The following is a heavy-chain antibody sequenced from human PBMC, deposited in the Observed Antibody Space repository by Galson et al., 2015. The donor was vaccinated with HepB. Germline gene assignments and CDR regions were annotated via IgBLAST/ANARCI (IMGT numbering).Heavy chain of an antibody. V-gene: IGHV1-3*01. CDR3: ARVDSSDWYFDC. CDR1: AYTFTSYT. J-gene: IGHJ4*02. Sequence: SVKVSCKASAYTFTSYTIHWVRQAPGQRLEWMGWINAGNGNTKYSQKFRDRVTITRDTSASTAYMELSSLRSEDAAVYYCARVDSSDWYFDCWGQGTLVTVSS. CDR2: INAGNGNT. D-gene: IGHD6-19*01.